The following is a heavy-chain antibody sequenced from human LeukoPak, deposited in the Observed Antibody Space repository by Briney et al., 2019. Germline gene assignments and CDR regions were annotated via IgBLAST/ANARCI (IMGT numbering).Heavy chain of an antibody. CDR2: ISSSSSYI. CDR1: GFTFSSYS. J-gene: IGHJ4*02. D-gene: IGHD5-24*01. V-gene: IGHV3-21*01. Sequence: PGGSLRLSCAASGFTFSSYSMNWVRQAPGKGLEWVSSISSSSSYIYYADSVEGRFTISRDNAKNSLYLQMNSLRAEDTAVYYCAREDGYNSNKYYFDYWGQGTLVTVSS. CDR3: AREDGYNSNKYYFDY.